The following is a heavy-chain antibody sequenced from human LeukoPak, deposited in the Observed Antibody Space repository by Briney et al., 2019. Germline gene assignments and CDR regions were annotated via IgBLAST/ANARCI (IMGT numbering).Heavy chain of an antibody. Sequence: AASVKVSCKASGGTFSSYAISWVRQAPGQGLEWMGGIIPIFGTANYAQKFQGRVTITADESTSTAYMELSSLRSEDTAVYYCARDSRVVGYSYGRSFDYWGQGTLVTVSS. CDR2: IIPIFGTA. D-gene: IGHD5-18*01. V-gene: IGHV1-69*13. CDR1: GGTFSSYA. CDR3: ARDSRVVGYSYGRSFDY. J-gene: IGHJ4*02.